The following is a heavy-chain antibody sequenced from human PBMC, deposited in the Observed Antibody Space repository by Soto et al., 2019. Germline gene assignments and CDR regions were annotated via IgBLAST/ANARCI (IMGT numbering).Heavy chain of an antibody. Sequence: PSETLSLTCTVSGGSISSYYWSWIRQPPGKGLEWIGYIYYSGSTNYNPSFRGRVTISADKSITSAFVQWGSLKASDSAIYYCARFRAPRRQLISMSFHLWGLGTLVTVS. CDR3: ARFRAPRRQLISMSFHL. CDR2: IYYSGST. V-gene: IGHV4-59*12. D-gene: IGHD6-13*01. CDR1: GGSISSYY. J-gene: IGHJ3*01.